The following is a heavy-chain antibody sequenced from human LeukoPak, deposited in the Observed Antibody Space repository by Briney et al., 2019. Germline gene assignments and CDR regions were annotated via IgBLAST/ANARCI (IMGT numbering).Heavy chain of an antibody. CDR2: ISYDGSNK. J-gene: IGHJ4*02. Sequence: PGGSLRLSCAASGFTFSSYAMHWVRQAPGKGLEWVAVISYDGSNKYYADSVKGRFTISRDNSKNTLYLQMNSLRAEDTAVYYCARADYEKVFDYWGQGTLVTVSS. D-gene: IGHD4-17*01. V-gene: IGHV3-30*04. CDR3: ARADYEKVFDY. CDR1: GFTFSSYA.